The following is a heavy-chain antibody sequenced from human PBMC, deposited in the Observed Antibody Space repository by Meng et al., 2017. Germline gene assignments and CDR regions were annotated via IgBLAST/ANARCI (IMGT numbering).Heavy chain of an antibody. CDR3: ARGYDSSGYYGGFDY. Sequence: GGSLRLSCAASGFTFSSYAMHWVRQAPGKGLEWVAVISYDGSNKYYADSVKGRFTISRDNSKNTLYLQMNSLRAEDTAVYYCARGYDSSGYYGGFDYWGQGTRVTCFS. J-gene: IGHJ4*02. D-gene: IGHD3-22*01. CDR1: GFTFSSYA. CDR2: ISYDGSNK. V-gene: IGHV3-30*01.